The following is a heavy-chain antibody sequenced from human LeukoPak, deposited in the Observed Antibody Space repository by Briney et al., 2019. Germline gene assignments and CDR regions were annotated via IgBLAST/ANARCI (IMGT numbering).Heavy chain of an antibody. J-gene: IGHJ3*02. V-gene: IGHV3-21*01. CDR2: IISSRSYI. Sequence: GGCLRLSCAASGFTFSSYSMNWVRQAPGKGLEWVSSIISSRSYIYYADSVKGRFTISRDNAKNSLYLQMNSLKAEDTAVYYCARDLPHSTYYYDSSGLDAFDIWGQGTMVTVPS. CDR1: GFTFSSYS. D-gene: IGHD3-22*01. CDR3: ARDLPHSTYYYDSSGLDAFDI.